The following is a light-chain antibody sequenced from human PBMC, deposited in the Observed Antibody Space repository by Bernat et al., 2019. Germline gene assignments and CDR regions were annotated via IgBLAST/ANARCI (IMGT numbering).Light chain of an antibody. CDR1: SSNIGNNY. J-gene: IGLJ3*02. Sequence: QSVLTQPPSVSAAPGQKVTISCSGSSSNIGNNYVSWYQQFPGTAPKLLIYDNNKRPSGIPDRFSGSKSDTSATLGITGIQTGDEADYYCGTWDSSLNADVFGGGTKLTVL. CDR2: DNN. V-gene: IGLV1-51*01. CDR3: GTWDSSLNADV.